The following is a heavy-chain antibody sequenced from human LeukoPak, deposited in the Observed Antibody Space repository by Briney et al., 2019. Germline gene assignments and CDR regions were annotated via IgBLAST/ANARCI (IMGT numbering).Heavy chain of an antibody. J-gene: IGHJ4*02. CDR3: AKEGLQLWLPDY. Sequence: PGGSLRLSCAASGFTFSSYGMHWVRQAPGKGLEWVAVISHDGSNKYYADSVKGRFTISRDNSKNTLYLQMNSLRAEDTAVYYCAKEGLQLWLPDYWGQGTLVTVSS. V-gene: IGHV3-30*18. D-gene: IGHD5-18*01. CDR1: GFTFSSYG. CDR2: ISHDGSNK.